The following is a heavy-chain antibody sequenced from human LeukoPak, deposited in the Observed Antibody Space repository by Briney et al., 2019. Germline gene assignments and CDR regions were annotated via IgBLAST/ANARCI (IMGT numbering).Heavy chain of an antibody. CDR3: AKGKGFVGHFDF. D-gene: IGHD3-3*01. Sequence: WASVKVSCKASGGTFSSYAISWVRQAPGQGLEWMGGIIPIFGTANYAQKFQGRVTITTDESTSTAYMELSSLRSEDTAVYYCAKGKGFVGHFDFWGQGTLVTVSS. CDR2: IIPIFGTA. J-gene: IGHJ4*02. CDR1: GGTFSSYA. V-gene: IGHV1-69*05.